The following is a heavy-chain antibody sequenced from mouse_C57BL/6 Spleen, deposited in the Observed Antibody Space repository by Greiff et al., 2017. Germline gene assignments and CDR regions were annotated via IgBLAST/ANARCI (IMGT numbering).Heavy chain of an antibody. CDR2: INPNNGGT. Sequence: VQLQQSGPELVKPGASVKIPCKASGYTFTDYNMDWVKQSHGKSLEWIGDINPNNGGTIYNQKFKGKATLTVDKSSSTASMELRSLTSEDTAVYYCARAGYYYGSSPYYARDYWGQGTSVTVSS. CDR1: GYTFTDYN. V-gene: IGHV1-18*01. CDR3: ARAGYYYGSSPYYARDY. J-gene: IGHJ4*01. D-gene: IGHD1-1*01.